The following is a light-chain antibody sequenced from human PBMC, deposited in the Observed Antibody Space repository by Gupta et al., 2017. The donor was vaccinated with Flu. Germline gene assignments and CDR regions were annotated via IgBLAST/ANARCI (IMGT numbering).Light chain of an antibody. CDR3: QQENSFPLT. V-gene: IGKV1D-16*01. CDR2: AAS. Sequence: DIQMTQSPSSLSASVGDRVTITCRASQDIRTWLAWYQQKPEKAPKSLIYAASKLQSGVPSRFSGGGCGTEFTLTISSRQPEDFATYYCQQENSFPLTFGGGTXVEIK. CDR1: QDIRTW. J-gene: IGKJ4*01.